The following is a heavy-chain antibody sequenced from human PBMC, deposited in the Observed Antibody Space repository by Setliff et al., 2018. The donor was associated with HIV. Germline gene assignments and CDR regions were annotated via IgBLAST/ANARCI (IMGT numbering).Heavy chain of an antibody. CDR1: GGSISSSSYY. V-gene: IGHV4-39*01. Sequence: SETLSLTCTVSGGSISSSSYYWGWIRQPPGKGLEWIGSMYYSGSTDYNPSLKSRVTISVDTSKKQRSLKVRSVTAADTAVYYCARHGAIVSGPKAFDYWGQGTLVTVSS. D-gene: IGHD6-25*01. CDR2: MYYSGST. CDR3: ARHGAIVSGPKAFDY. J-gene: IGHJ4*02.